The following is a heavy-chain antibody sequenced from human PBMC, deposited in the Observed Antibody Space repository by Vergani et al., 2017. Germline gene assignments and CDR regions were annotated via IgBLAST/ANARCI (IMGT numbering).Heavy chain of an antibody. D-gene: IGHD2-21*01. CDR1: GATLRSNT. Sequence: QVQLVQSGAEVKKPGSSVKVFRKASGATLRSNTISWVRQVPGQGLEWMGRIIPVLGKTKYAQDFQGRLTITTGTSTSTAYMELTSPRSQDTAVYYCAKDPRGYGGGHEDYCYGMDVWGQGTTVTVSS. J-gene: IGHJ6*02. CDR3: AKDPRGYGGGHEDYCYGMDV. V-gene: IGHV1-69*08. CDR2: IIPVLGKT.